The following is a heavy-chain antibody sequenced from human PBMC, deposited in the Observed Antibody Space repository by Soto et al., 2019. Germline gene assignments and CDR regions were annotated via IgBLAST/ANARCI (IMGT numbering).Heavy chain of an antibody. D-gene: IGHD3-22*01. CDR2: IKQDGSEK. V-gene: IGHV3-7*05. Sequence: PGGSLRLSCAASGFTFSSYWMSWVRQAPGKGLEWVANIKQDGSEKYYVDSVKGRFTISRDNAKNSLYLQMNSLRAEDTAVYYCARDGTYYYDSSGYLVYPTYAFDIWGQGTMVTVSS. J-gene: IGHJ3*02. CDR1: GFTFSSYW. CDR3: ARDGTYYYDSSGYLVYPTYAFDI.